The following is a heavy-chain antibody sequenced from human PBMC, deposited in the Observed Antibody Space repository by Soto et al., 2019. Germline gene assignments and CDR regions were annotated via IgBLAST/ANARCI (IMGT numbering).Heavy chain of an antibody. D-gene: IGHD6-13*01. CDR3: VNLYSSSWLYFDY. J-gene: IGHJ4*02. CDR2: ISSNGGST. V-gene: IGHV3-64D*06. Sequence: LSCSASGFTFSSYAMHWVRQAPGKGLEYVSAISSNGGSTYYADSVKGRFTISRDNSKNTLYLQMSSLRAEDTAVYYCVNLYSSSWLYFDYWGQGTLVTVSS. CDR1: GFTFSSYA.